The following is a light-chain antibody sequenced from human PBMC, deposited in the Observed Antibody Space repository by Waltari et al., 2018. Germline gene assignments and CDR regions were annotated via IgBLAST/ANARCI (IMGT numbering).Light chain of an antibody. Sequence: QSALTQPASVSGSPRQSITLSCTGTSSDVGGYDYVSWYQQHPGKAPKLIIYDVTSRPSGVSNRFSGSKSGNTASLTISGLQAEDEADYYCSSYTSTSARVFGGGTKVTVL. CDR2: DVT. CDR3: SSYTSTSARV. V-gene: IGLV2-14*03. J-gene: IGLJ3*02. CDR1: SSDVGGYDY.